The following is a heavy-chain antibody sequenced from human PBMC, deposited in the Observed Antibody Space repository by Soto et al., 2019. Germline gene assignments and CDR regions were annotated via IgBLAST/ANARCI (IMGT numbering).Heavy chain of an antibody. CDR1: GFSLSTDGRC. Sequence: SGPTLVNPTQTLTLTGTLSGFSLSTDGRCVSWIRQPPGKALEWLARIDWNDDKYYSTSLKTRLTISKDTSKNQAGLTMTKLDPADTATYYCARVWWFGEKEYFQNWGQGTLVTVS. CDR2: IDWNDDK. J-gene: IGHJ1*01. D-gene: IGHD2-21*01. CDR3: ARVWWFGEKEYFQN. V-gene: IGHV2-70*11.